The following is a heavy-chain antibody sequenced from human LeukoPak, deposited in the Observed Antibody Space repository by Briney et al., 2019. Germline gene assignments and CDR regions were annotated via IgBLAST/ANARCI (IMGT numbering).Heavy chain of an antibody. CDR1: GFTFSDYY. CDR2: LSRSGSTI. Sequence: GGSLRLSCAASGFTFSDYYMSWIRQAPGKGLEWVSYLSRSGSTIKYADSVKGRFTISRDNAKNSLYLQMNSLRAEDTAVYYCARLPSKPAGRYFDWEDRNARRRRNHYFDQWGQGTLVTVSS. J-gene: IGHJ4*02. V-gene: IGHV3-11*04. CDR3: ARLPSKPAGRYFDWEDRNARRRRNHYFDQ. D-gene: IGHD3-9*01.